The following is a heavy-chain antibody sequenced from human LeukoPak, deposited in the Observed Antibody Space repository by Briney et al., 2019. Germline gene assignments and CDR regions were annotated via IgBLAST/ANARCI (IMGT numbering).Heavy chain of an antibody. CDR3: ARGRRQWLVDY. V-gene: IGHV1-8*02. Sequence: ASVKVSCKASGGTFSSYDINWVRQATGQGLEWMGWMNPNSGNTGYAQKFQGRVTMTRNTSISTAYMELSSLRSEDTAVYYCARGRRQWLVDYWGQGTLVTVSS. CDR2: MNPNSGNT. CDR1: GGTFSSYD. J-gene: IGHJ4*02. D-gene: IGHD6-19*01.